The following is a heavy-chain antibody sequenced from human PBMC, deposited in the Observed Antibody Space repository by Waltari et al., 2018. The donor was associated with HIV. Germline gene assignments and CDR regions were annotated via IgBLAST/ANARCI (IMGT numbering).Heavy chain of an antibody. J-gene: IGHJ6*02. CDR2: INHSGST. CDR3: ARGGVVTATTYYYYGMDV. CDR1: GGSFSGYY. Sequence: QVQLQQWGAGLLKPSETLSLTCAVYGGSFSGYYWSWIRQPPGKGLEWIGEINHSGSTNYNPSLKSRVTISVDTSKNQFSLKLSSVTAADTAVYYCARGGVVTATTYYYYGMDVWGQGTTVTVSS. V-gene: IGHV4-34*01. D-gene: IGHD2-21*02.